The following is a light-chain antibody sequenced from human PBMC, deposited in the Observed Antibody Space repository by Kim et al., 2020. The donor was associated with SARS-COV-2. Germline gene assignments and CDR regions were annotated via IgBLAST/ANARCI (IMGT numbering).Light chain of an antibody. CDR2: GAS. CDR1: QGVKSW. CDR3: QQGESFPFT. J-gene: IGKJ4*01. Sequence: DIQMTQSPSSVSASVGDRVTITCRASQGVKSWLAWYQQKPGKAPQLLIYGASSLQSGVPSRFSGSGFGTEFTLTISSLQPEDFATYYCQQGESFPFTFGGGTKLEIK. V-gene: IGKV1-12*01.